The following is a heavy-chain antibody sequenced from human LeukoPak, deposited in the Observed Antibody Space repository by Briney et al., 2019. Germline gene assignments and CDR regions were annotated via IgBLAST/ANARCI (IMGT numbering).Heavy chain of an antibody. D-gene: IGHD5-24*01. CDR1: GVSISRYY. CDR2: IYTSGSA. Sequence: SETLSLTCTVSGVSISRYYWSWIRQPAGKGLEWMGRIYTSGSANNNPSLNSRVFMSVDTSKSRVSLRLSSVTAADTAMYYCASRGDGKNYDAFDVWGQGKMVTVSS. J-gene: IGHJ3*01. V-gene: IGHV4-4*07. CDR3: ASRGDGKNYDAFDV.